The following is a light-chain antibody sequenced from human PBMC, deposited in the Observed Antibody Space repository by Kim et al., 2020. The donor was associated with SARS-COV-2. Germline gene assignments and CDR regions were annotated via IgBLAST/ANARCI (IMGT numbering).Light chain of an antibody. CDR2: SAS. CDR3: QHYNEWPPWT. J-gene: IGKJ1*01. CDR1: QSVSTH. Sequence: SPGERVPLSCRASQSVSTHVAWYQQKPGQAPSLLVHSASTRATGIPARFSGSGSGTEFTLTISSLQSEDFAVYYCQHYNEWPPWTFGQGTKVDIK. V-gene: IGKV3-15*01.